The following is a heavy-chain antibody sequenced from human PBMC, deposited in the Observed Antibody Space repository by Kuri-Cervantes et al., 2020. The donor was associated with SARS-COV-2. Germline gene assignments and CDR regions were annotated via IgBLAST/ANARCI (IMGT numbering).Heavy chain of an antibody. J-gene: IGHJ4*02. D-gene: IGHD6-19*01. Sequence: GGSLRLSCAASGFTFSSYAMSWVRQAPGKGLEWVSAISGSGGGTYYADSVKGRFTISRDNSKNTLYLQMNSLRAEDTAVYYCAKGIAVATGYFDYWGQGTLVTVSS. V-gene: IGHV3-23*01. CDR3: AKGIAVATGYFDY. CDR1: GFTFSSYA. CDR2: ISGSGGGT.